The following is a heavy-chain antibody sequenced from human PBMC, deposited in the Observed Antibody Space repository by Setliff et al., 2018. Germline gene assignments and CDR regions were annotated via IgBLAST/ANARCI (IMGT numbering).Heavy chain of an antibody. D-gene: IGHD2-21*02. V-gene: IGHV4-34*01. CDR1: GGSFSGYY. Sequence: SETLSLTCAVYGGSFSGYYWSWIRQPPGKGLEWTGETNHSGSTNYNPSLKSRLTISRDTSKNQVSLKLNSVTATDTAVYYCARDLGHGGDSDYWGQGTLVTVSS. J-gene: IGHJ4*02. CDR3: ARDLGHGGDSDY. CDR2: TNHSGST.